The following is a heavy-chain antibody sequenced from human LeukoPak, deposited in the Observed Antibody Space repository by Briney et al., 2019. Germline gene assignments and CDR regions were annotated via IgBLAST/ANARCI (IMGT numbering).Heavy chain of an antibody. J-gene: IGHJ5*02. CDR1: GYSFTSYW. CDR2: IYPGDSDT. D-gene: IGHD3-9*01. Sequence: GESLKISCKGSGYSFTSYWIGWVRQMPGKGLEWMGIIYPGDSDTRYSPSFQGQVTISADKTIRTPYLLWSSLKASDTAPYSCAKGYDILTGYGRFGPWGQGTLVTASS. CDR3: AKGYDILTGYGRFGP. V-gene: IGHV5-51*01.